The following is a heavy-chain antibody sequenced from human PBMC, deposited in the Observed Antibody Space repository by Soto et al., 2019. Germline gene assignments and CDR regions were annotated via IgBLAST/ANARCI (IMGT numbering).Heavy chain of an antibody. Sequence: ASVKVSCKVSGYTLTELSMHWVRQAPGKGLEWMGGFDPEDGETIYAQKFQGRVTMTEDTSTDTAYMELSSLRSEDTAVYYCAISPIVVAGTRLHDYYYYGMDVWGQGTTVTVSS. J-gene: IGHJ6*02. CDR2: FDPEDGET. CDR3: AISPIVVAGTRLHDYYYYGMDV. D-gene: IGHD6-19*01. V-gene: IGHV1-24*01. CDR1: GYTLTELS.